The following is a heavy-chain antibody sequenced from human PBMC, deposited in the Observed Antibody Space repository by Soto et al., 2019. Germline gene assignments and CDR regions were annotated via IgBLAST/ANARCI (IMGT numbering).Heavy chain of an antibody. CDR2: ISGSGGTT. J-gene: IGHJ4*02. Sequence: EVQLLESGGGLVQPGGSLRLSCAASGFTFSNYAINWVRQAPGKGLEWVSVISGSGGTTNYAESVKGRFTISRDNSKNTLYLQMNSLRAEDTAVYYCAKDQSMSTYCYNGVCYNNLNDWGQGTLVTVSS. V-gene: IGHV3-23*01. CDR3: AKDQSMSTYCYNGVCYNNLND. D-gene: IGHD2-8*01. CDR1: GFTFSNYA.